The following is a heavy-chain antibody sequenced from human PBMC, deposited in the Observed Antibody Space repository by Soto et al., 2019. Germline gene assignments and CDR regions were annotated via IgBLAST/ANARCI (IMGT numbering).Heavy chain of an antibody. D-gene: IGHD3-10*01. V-gene: IGHV3-74*01. CDR3: GRGASGSYRLDY. Sequence: EVQLVESGGGLVQPGGSLRLSCAASGFTFSSYWMHWVRQAPGKGLVWVSRINSDGSSTNYADSVKGQFTISRDNAKNTLYLQMNSLRAEDTAVYYCGRGASGSYRLDYWGQGTLATVSS. CDR1: GFTFSSYW. CDR2: INSDGSST. J-gene: IGHJ4*02.